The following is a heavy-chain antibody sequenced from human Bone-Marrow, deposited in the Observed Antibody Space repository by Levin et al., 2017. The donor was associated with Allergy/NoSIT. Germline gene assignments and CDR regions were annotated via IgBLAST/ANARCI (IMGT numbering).Heavy chain of an antibody. D-gene: IGHD3-22*01. CDR3: ARDLERYYYDSSEVLNP. J-gene: IGHJ5*02. V-gene: IGHV3-74*01. CDR1: GFTFSSYW. Sequence: GGSLRLSCAASGFTFSSYWMHWVRQAPGKGLVWVSRINSDGSSTSYADSVKGRFTISRDNAKNTLYLQMNSLRAEDTAVYYCARDLERYYYDSSEVLNPWGQGTLVTVSS. CDR2: INSDGSST.